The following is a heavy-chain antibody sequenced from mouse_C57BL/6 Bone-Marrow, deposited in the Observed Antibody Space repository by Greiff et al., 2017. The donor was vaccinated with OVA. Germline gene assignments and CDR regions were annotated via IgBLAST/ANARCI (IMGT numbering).Heavy chain of an antibody. J-gene: IGHJ2*01. CDR1: GFTFSSYA. CDR3: ARRGGYLDY. CDR2: ISDGGSYT. Sequence: EVKVVESGGGLVKPGGSLKLSCAASGFTFSSYAMSWVRQTPEKRLEWVATISDGGSYTYYPDNVKGRFTISRDNAKNHLYLQMSHLKSEDTAMYYCARRGGYLDYWGQGTTLTVSS. V-gene: IGHV5-4*03.